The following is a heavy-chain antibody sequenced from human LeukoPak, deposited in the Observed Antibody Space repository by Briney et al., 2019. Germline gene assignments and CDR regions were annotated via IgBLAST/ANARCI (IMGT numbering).Heavy chain of an antibody. CDR2: ISSKAYGGTT. D-gene: IGHD6-13*01. CDR3: TSVIAAAGTHY. V-gene: IGHV3-49*02. J-gene: IGHJ4*02. Sequence: ISSKAYGGTTEYAASVKGRFTISRDDSKSIAYLQMNSLKTEDTAVYYCTSVIAAAGTHYWGQGTLVTISS.